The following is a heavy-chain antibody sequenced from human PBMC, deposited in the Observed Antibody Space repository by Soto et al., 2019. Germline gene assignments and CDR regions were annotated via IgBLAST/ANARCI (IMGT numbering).Heavy chain of an antibody. V-gene: IGHV3-49*03. CDR1: GFTFGDYA. Sequence: PGGSLGLSCTASGFTFGDYAMSWFRQAPGKGLEWVGFIRSKAYGGTTEYAASVKGRFTISRDDSKSIAYLQMNSLKTEDTAVYYCTRDQRELLYGSGSYYWFDPWGQGTLVTVSS. CDR2: IRSKAYGGTT. J-gene: IGHJ5*02. D-gene: IGHD3-10*01. CDR3: TRDQRELLYGSGSYYWFDP.